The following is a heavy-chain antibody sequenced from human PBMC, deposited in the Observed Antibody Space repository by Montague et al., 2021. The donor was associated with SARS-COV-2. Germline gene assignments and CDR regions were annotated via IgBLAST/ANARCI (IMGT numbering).Heavy chain of an antibody. J-gene: IGHJ6*02. D-gene: IGHD2-15*01. CDR3: ARQGDIAEVVAATEINYYYGMDD. CDR2: IYYSGRT. V-gene: IGHV4-39*01. Sequence: SETLSLTCAVYGGSISSSCYYWVWLRQPPGKGLVWIGSIYYSGRTYYNPSLKSRVTISVDTSKNQFSLKLISVTATDTAVYYCARQGDIAEVVAATEINYYYGMDDWGQGTMVTVSS. CDR1: GGSISSSCYY.